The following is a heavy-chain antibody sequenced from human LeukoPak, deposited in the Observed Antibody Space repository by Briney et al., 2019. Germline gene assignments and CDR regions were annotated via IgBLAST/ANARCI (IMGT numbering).Heavy chain of an antibody. Sequence: QPGGSLRLSCAASGFTFSYYAMHWVRQAPGKGLEWVAVISYDGNNYYYADSVKGRFTVSKDNSRNTVYLQMNSLRAEDTAVYYCAKGTSSSCYSAPNYWGQGTLVTVSS. CDR3: AKGTSSSCYSAPNY. CDR1: GFTFSYYA. V-gene: IGHV3-30*04. CDR2: ISYDGNNY. J-gene: IGHJ4*02. D-gene: IGHD2-15*01.